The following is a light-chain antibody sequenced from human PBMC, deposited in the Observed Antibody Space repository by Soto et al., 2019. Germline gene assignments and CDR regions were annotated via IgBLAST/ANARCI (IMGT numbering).Light chain of an antibody. CDR3: QQYNSDWK. CDR1: QGIISY. V-gene: IGKV1-8*01. CDR2: TAS. J-gene: IGKJ1*01. Sequence: AIRMTQSPSSFSASTGGRVTITCRASQGIISYLAWYQQXPGKAPKVLIYTASTLQSGVPSRFSGSGSGAEFTLTISSLQPEDFATYYCQQYNSDWKFGQGTKVDIK.